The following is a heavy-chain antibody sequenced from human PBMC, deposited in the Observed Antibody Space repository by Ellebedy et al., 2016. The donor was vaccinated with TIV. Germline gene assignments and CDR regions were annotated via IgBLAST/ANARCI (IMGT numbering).Heavy chain of an antibody. D-gene: IGHD4-17*01. J-gene: IGHJ6*03. CDR2: ISYDTTNK. CDR1: GFTFSGFG. CDR3: AKDLYGDYLIDV. V-gene: IGHV3-30*18. Sequence: PGGSLRLSCAASGFTFSGFGMHWVRRAPGKGLEWVAFISYDTTNKYYPDSVKGRFTISRDNSRNTLFLQMNSLRTEESAVYYCAKDLYGDYLIDVWGKGTTVTVSS.